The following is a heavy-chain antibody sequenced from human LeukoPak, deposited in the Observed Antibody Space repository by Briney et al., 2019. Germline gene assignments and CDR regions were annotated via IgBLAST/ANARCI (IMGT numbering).Heavy chain of an antibody. CDR2: ISYDGSNK. V-gene: IGHV3-30-3*01. J-gene: IGHJ5*02. Sequence: GGSLRLSCAASGFTFSSYAMHWVRQAPGKGLEWVAVISYDGSNKYYADSVKGRFTASRDNAKNSLYLQMNSLRVEDTAVYYCASRSINWYRGNNWFDPWGQGTLVTVSS. D-gene: IGHD6-13*01. CDR1: GFTFSSYA. CDR3: ASRSINWYRGNNWFDP.